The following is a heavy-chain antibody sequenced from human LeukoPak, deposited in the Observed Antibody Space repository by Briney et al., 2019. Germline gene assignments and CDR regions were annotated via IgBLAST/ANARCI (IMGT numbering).Heavy chain of an antibody. J-gene: IGHJ4*02. CDR1: GFTFSDFY. D-gene: IGHD5-18*01. V-gene: IGHV3-11*03. CDR3: ANNRGYSSGIDY. Sequence: GGSLRLSCAASGFTFSDFYMSWIRQAPGKGLEWVSYIVSSGTYTYYADSVKGRFIISRDNAKNSLYLQMNSLRAEDTAVYYCANNRGYSSGIDYWGQGALVTVSS. CDR2: IVSSGTYT.